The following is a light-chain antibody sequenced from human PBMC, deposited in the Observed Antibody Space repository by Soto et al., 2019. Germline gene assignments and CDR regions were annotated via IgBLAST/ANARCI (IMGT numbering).Light chain of an antibody. V-gene: IGKV1-39*01. CDR2: DAS. CDR3: QQSYSTPWT. J-gene: IGKJ1*01. CDR1: QSISIY. Sequence: DIQMTQTPSSLSASVGDRVTITCRASQSISIYLNWYQQKPGKAPKLLIYDASSLQSGVPSRFSGSGSGTDFTLTISSLQPEDFATYYCQQSYSTPWTFGQGTKVEIK.